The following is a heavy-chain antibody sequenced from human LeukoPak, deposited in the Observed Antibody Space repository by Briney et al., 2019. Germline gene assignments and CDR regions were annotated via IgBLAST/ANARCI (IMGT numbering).Heavy chain of an antibody. Sequence: PGGSLRLSCVTSGFTFSTYAMHWVRQAPGKGLEWLAVVSDDGTNKYYADSVKGRFTISRDNAKNSLYLQMNSLRAEDTAVYFCARRGVPVTRGWFDPWGQGTLVTVSS. CDR3: ARRGVPVTRGWFDP. D-gene: IGHD2-2*01. CDR1: GFTFSTYA. V-gene: IGHV3-30-3*01. J-gene: IGHJ5*02. CDR2: VSDDGTNK.